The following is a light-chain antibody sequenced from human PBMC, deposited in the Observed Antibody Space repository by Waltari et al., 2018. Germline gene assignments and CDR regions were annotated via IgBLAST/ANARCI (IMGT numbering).Light chain of an antibody. CDR3: ASRGASKV. Sequence: QSALTQPPSASGSPGQSVTISCTGTSSDVGASKHVSWYQQHPGKAPKLLIYEVSKRASGVPDRFSGSKSGNTASLTVSGLQAEDEADYYCASRGASKVFGGGTKLTVL. CDR2: EVS. CDR1: SSDVGASKH. V-gene: IGLV2-8*01. J-gene: IGLJ2*01.